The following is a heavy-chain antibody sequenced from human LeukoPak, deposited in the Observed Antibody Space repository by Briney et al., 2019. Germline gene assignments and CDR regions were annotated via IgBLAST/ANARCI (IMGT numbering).Heavy chain of an antibody. CDR3: AGVGATGLDY. CDR1: GFTFSSYS. Sequence: GGSLRLSCAASGFTFSSYSMNWVRQAPGKGLEWVSSITSSSHDMYYADSVKGRFTISRDNAKNSLYLQMNSLRVEDTAVYYCAGVGATGLDYWGQGTLVTVSS. CDR2: ITSSSHDM. V-gene: IGHV3-21*01. D-gene: IGHD1-26*01. J-gene: IGHJ4*02.